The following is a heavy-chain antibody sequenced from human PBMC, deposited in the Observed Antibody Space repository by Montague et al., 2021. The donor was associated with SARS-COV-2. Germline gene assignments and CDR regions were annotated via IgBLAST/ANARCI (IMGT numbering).Heavy chain of an antibody. D-gene: IGHD2-8*01. J-gene: IGHJ4*02. CDR1: GGSISSPDYY. CDR3: ARQLPSYCATNKCYPYYLDG. Sequence: SETLSLTCTVSGGSISSPDYYWGWLRQSPGKGLEWIGSLSYTGRTYYNPSLRSRVSFSMDTSKNHFSLSLCSVTVADTAVYFCARQLPSYCATNKCYPYYLDGWGQGALVTVSS. V-gene: IGHV4-39*02. CDR2: LSYTGRT.